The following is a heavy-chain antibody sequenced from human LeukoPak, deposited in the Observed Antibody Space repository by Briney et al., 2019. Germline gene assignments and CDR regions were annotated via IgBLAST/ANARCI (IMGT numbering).Heavy chain of an antibody. V-gene: IGHV3-30*03. D-gene: IGHD6-13*01. CDR1: GFTFSYYG. CDR2: ISYDTTNK. Sequence: GGSLRLSCAASGFTFSYYGIHWVRQAPGKGLEWVAVISYDTTNKYYTDSVKGRFAISRDNSKNTLYLQMNSLRAEDTAVYYCARDQDVAAAGTWGSLDYWGQGTLVTVSS. CDR3: ARDQDVAAAGTWGSLDY. J-gene: IGHJ4*02.